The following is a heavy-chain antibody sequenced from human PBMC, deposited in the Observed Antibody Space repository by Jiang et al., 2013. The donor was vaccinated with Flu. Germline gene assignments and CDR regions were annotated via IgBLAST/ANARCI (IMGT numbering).Heavy chain of an antibody. CDR3: ARNNVSGSSPAADKFVD. V-gene: IGHV1-3*01. J-gene: IGHJ1*01. Sequence: SGAEVKKSGASVKVSCKASGYTFSSYSMNWVRQAPGQRLEWMGCINAGNGNTKYSHKFEGRITITSDTSASTVFMELTSLRSEDTAVYYCARNNVSGSSPAADKFVDWG. CDR2: INAGNGNT. CDR1: GYTFSSYS. D-gene: IGHD6-13*01.